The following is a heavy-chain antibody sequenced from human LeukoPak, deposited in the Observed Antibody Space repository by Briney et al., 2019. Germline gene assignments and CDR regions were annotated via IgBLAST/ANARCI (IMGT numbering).Heavy chain of an antibody. CDR3: ARVGGNFWSGYYNMYWFDP. Sequence: KPSQTLSLTCTVSGGSISGGGYYWRWIRQHPGKGLEWIGYIYYSGSTYYNPSLKSRVTTSVDTSKNQFSLKLSSVTAADTAVYYCARVGGNFWSGYYNMYWFDPWGQGTLVTVSS. J-gene: IGHJ5*02. CDR2: IYYSGST. CDR1: GGSISGGGYY. V-gene: IGHV4-31*03. D-gene: IGHD3-3*01.